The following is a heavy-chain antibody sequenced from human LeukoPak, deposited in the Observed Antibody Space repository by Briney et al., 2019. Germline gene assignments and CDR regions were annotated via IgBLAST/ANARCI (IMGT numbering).Heavy chain of an antibody. CDR3: ARGARGFWSGNQEYASDY. CDR2: INHSGST. D-gene: IGHD3-3*01. J-gene: IGHJ4*02. CDR1: GGSFSGYY. Sequence: SETLSLTCAVYGGSFSGYYWSWIRQPPGKGLEWIGEINHSGSTNYNPSLKSRVTISVDTSKNQFSLKLSSVTAADTAVYYCARGARGFWSGNQEYASDYWGQGTLVTVSS. V-gene: IGHV4-34*01.